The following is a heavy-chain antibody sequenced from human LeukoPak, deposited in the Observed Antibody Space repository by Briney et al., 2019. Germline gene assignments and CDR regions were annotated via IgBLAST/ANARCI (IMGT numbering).Heavy chain of an antibody. Sequence: GGSLRLSCAASGFTFSSYAMSWVRQAPGKGLEWVSGISGSGNSTYYADSVKGRFTISRDNSKNTLYRQMNSLRAEDTAVYYCAKNADYGDYRNWFDPWGQGTLVTVSS. V-gene: IGHV3-23*01. CDR3: AKNADYGDYRNWFDP. CDR2: ISGSGNST. J-gene: IGHJ5*02. CDR1: GFTFSSYA. D-gene: IGHD4-17*01.